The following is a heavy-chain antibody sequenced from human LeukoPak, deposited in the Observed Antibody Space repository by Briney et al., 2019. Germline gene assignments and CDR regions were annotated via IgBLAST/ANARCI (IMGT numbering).Heavy chain of an antibody. J-gene: IGHJ4*02. CDR2: ISWNSGSI. CDR3: AKDSLHNYSSSAFKDY. Sequence: GGSLRLSCAASGFTFDDYAMHWVRQAPGKGLEWVSGISWNSGSIGYADSVKGRFTISRDNAKNSLYLQMNSLRAEDTALYYCAKDSLHNYSSSAFKDYWGQGTLVTVSS. CDR1: GFTFDDYA. V-gene: IGHV3-9*01. D-gene: IGHD6-6*01.